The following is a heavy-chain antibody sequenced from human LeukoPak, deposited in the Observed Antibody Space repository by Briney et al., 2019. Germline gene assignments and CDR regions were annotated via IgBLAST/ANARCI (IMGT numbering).Heavy chain of an antibody. J-gene: IGHJ3*02. CDR3: VRDLRCSGTSCYNAFDI. D-gene: IGHD2-2*02. CDR2: IKQDGSEK. V-gene: IGHV3-7*01. CDR1: GFTFSSYW. Sequence: PGGSLRLSCAASGFTFSSYWMSWVRQAPGKGLEWVANIKQDGSEKYYVDSEKGRFTISRDNAKNSLYLQMNSLRAEDTAVYYCVRDLRCSGTSCYNAFDIWGQGTMVTVSS.